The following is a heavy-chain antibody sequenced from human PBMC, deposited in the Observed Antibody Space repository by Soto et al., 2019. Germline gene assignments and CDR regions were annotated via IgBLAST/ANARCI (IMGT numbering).Heavy chain of an antibody. Sequence: ASVKVSFKASGYTFTSYGISWLRQAPGQGLEWMGWISAYNGNTNYAQKLQGRVTMTTDTSTSTAYMELRSLRSDDTAVYYCARTPAAIFGVVIIEGYYYGMDVWGQGTTVTVSS. CDR3: ARTPAAIFGVVIIEGYYYGMDV. CDR1: GYTFTSYG. CDR2: ISAYNGNT. V-gene: IGHV1-18*04. D-gene: IGHD3-3*01. J-gene: IGHJ6*02.